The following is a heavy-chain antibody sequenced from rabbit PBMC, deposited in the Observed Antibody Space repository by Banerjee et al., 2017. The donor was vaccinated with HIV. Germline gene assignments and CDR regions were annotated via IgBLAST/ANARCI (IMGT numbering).Heavy chain of an antibody. CDR2: IVGGDGST. V-gene: IGHV1S45*01. J-gene: IGHJ4*01. Sequence: QEQLVESGGGLVQPEGSLTLTCTASGFSFSSNYYMCWVRQAPGKGLEWLGGIVGGDGSTYYASWAKGRFTISKTSSTTMTLQMPSLTAADTATYFCMRHAASSGWGGDLWGQGTLVTVS. D-gene: IGHD4-1*01. CDR1: GFSFSSNYY. CDR3: MRHAASSGWGGDL.